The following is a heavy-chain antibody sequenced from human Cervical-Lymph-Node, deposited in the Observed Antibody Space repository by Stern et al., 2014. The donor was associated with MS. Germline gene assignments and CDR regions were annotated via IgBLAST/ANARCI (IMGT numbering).Heavy chain of an antibody. CDR1: GYTFDNYG. J-gene: IGHJ3*02. CDR3: ARVTGVGAFDI. Sequence: VQLVQSGPEVQKPGASVRISCKSSGYTFDNYGISWVRQAPGQGLEWMARITAHNGKTTNDQKVLGRVTMTTNTSATTAYMELRSLRYDDTAIYYCARVTGVGAFDIWGQGTMVTVSS. D-gene: IGHD5-18*01. V-gene: IGHV1-18*01. CDR2: ITAHNGKT.